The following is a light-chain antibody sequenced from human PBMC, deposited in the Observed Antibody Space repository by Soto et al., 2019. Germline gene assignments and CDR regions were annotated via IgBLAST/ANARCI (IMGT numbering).Light chain of an antibody. Sequence: EIVLTQSLGTLSLSPGERATLSCRASQSVDSTYLAWYQQKPDQSPRLLIYATSTRAAGIPDRFSGSGSGTDFTLTISRLEPDDVAVYYCQQYDTSPPMYTFGQGTKVDIK. CDR1: QSVDSTY. V-gene: IGKV3-20*01. CDR2: ATS. CDR3: QQYDTSPPMYT. J-gene: IGKJ2*01.